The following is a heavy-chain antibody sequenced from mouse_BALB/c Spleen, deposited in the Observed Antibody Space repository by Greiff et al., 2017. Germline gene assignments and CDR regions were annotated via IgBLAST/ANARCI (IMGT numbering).Heavy chain of an antibody. J-gene: IGHJ3*01. D-gene: IGHD1-2*01. CDR3: ARNYYGYLAY. CDR1: GYSITSDYA. Sequence: EVQLQESGPGLVKPSQSLSLTCTVTGYSITSDYAWNWIRQFPGNKLEWMGYISYSGSTSYNPSLKSRISITRDTSKNQFFLQLNSVTTEDTATYYCARNYYGYLAYWGQGTLVTVSA. CDR2: ISYSGST. V-gene: IGHV3-2*02.